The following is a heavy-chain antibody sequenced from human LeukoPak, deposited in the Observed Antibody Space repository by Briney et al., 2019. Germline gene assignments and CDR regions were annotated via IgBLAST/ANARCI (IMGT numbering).Heavy chain of an antibody. CDR3: AKDHAWFSGYYPFDY. D-gene: IGHD3-22*01. CDR1: GFTFSDYY. J-gene: IGHJ4*02. V-gene: IGHV3-11*04. CDR2: ISSSGGTT. Sequence: PGGSLRLSCSASGFTFSDYYMCWIRQAPGKGLEWISCISSSGGTTYYAESVKGRFTISRDSDKKSVFLQMNTLSADDTAVYYCAKDHAWFSGYYPFDYWGQGTLVTVSS.